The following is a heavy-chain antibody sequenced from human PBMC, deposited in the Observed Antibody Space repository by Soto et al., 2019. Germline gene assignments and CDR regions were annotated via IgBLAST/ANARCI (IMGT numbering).Heavy chain of an antibody. CDR2: ISTDGSIT. CDR3: VRLLDLDY. V-gene: IGHV3-74*01. CDR1: GVTFNKFW. J-gene: IGHJ4*02. D-gene: IGHD3-10*01. Sequence: EVQLVESGGGLVQPGGSLRLSCAASGVTFNKFWMHWVRQAPGKGLVWVSRISTDGSITDYADSVKGRFTISRDNAKNALYLQMNSLRAEDTAISDCVRLLDLDYWGQGTLVTVSS.